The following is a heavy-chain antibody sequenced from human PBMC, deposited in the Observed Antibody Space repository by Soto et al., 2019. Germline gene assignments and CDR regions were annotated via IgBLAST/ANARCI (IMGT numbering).Heavy chain of an antibody. Sequence: VNLSGQGSGYSFNTYWIARDRQMPGKGLEWMGIIYPGESDTRYSPSFQGQVTMSADKSISTAYLQWSSLKASDTAIYYCAIHNGTTTGMDVWGQGITVTGSS. CDR3: AIHNGTTTGMDV. D-gene: IGHD1-7*01. CDR1: GYSFNTYW. J-gene: IGHJ6*02. V-gene: IGHV5-51*01. CDR2: IYPGESDT.